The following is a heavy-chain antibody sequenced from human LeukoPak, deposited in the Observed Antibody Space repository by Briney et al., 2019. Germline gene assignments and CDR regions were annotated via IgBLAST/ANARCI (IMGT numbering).Heavy chain of an antibody. D-gene: IGHD3-3*01. CDR3: VHKYDFWSGYDR. CDR2: IYWNDDK. CDR1: GFSLSNSGVG. J-gene: IGHJ4*02. Sequence: SGPTLVNPTQTLTLTCTFSGFSLSNSGVGVGWIRQPPGKALEWLSLIYWNDDKRYSPSLKSRLTITKDTSKNQVVLTMTDMDPVDTATYYCVHKYDFWSGYDRWGQGTLVTVSS. V-gene: IGHV2-5*01.